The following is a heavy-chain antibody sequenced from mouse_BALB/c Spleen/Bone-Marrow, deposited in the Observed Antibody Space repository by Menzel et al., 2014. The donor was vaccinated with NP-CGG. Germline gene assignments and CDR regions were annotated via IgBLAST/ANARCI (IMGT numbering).Heavy chain of an antibody. D-gene: IGHD4-1*01. J-gene: IGHJ3*01. CDR1: GYTFTNYW. V-gene: IGHV1-7*01. CDR2: IDPNTYYT. CDR3: ARYWDAY. Sequence: QVQLQQPRAELAKPGASVKMSCKASGYTFTNYWMHWVKQRPGQGLEWIGYIDPNTYYTRYNQKFKDKATLTADKSSSTAYLQLSSLTSEDSAVYYCARYWDAYWGLGTLVTVSA.